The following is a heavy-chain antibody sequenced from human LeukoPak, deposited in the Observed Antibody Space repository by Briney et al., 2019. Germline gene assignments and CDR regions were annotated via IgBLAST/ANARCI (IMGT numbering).Heavy chain of an antibody. V-gene: IGHV4-34*01. CDR1: GFTFSSYA. CDR3: ARHNY. Sequence: GSLRLSCAASGFTFSSYAMSWVRQPPGKGLEWIGEINHSGSTNYNPSLKSRVTISVDTSKDQFSLKLSSVTAADTAVYYCARHNYWGQGTLVTVSS. CDR2: INHSGST. J-gene: IGHJ4*02.